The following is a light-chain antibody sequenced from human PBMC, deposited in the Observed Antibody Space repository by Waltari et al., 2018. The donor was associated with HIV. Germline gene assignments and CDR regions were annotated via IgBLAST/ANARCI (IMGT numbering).Light chain of an antibody. CDR1: QTVLYNSNNKNH. V-gene: IGKV4-1*01. CDR2: CAS. J-gene: IGKJ1*01. Sequence: DIVMTQSPDSLAVSLGERATISCKSSQTVLYNSNNKNHLAWYGQKAGQPPKLVIYCASIRESGGPWRFSGSGSGTDFNRTISRLRADDEAVYYCQQIITVPRTFGQGTKVEI. CDR3: QQIITVPRT.